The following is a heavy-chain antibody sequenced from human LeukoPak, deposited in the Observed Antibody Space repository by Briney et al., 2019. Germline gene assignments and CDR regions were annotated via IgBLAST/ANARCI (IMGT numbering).Heavy chain of an antibody. V-gene: IGHV1-18*01. CDR3: ARGRTTVTTLRYFDL. CDR1: GHTFTSYG. Sequence: ASVKVSCKASGHTFTSYGINWVRQAPGQGLEWMGWISAYNGDTNYAQKLQGRVTMTTDTSTSTAYMELRSLRSDDTAVYFCARGRTTVTTLRYFDLWGRGTLVTVSS. J-gene: IGHJ2*01. CDR2: ISAYNGDT. D-gene: IGHD4-17*01.